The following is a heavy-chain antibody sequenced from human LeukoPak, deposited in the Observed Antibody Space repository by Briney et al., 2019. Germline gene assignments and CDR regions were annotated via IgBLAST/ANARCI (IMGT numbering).Heavy chain of an antibody. Sequence: QTLSLTCAISGDRVSSTSATWNWIRQSPSRGLEWLGRTYYTSKCYNEYAASVKRRITITPDTSKNQFSLQLNSVTPEDTAVYYCARDGMAVAVGYFDVGGRPSLVTVS. CDR1: GDRVSSTSAT. J-gene: IGHJ2*01. V-gene: IGHV6-1*01. D-gene: IGHD6-19*01. CDR3: ARDGMAVAVGYFDV. CDR2: TYYTSKCYN.